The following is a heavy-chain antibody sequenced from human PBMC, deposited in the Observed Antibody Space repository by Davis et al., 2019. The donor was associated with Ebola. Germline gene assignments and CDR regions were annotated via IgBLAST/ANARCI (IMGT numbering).Heavy chain of an antibody. CDR1: GFTFSSYW. J-gene: IGHJ4*02. CDR3: ARGPSTGNSFSY. D-gene: IGHD6-13*01. Sequence: GESLKISCAASGFTFSSYWMSWVRQAPGKGLEWVANIKQDGSEKYYVDSVKGRFTISRDNAKNSLYLQMSSLGAEDTAVYYCARGPSTGNSFSYWGQGTLVTVSS. CDR2: IKQDGSEK. V-gene: IGHV3-7*01.